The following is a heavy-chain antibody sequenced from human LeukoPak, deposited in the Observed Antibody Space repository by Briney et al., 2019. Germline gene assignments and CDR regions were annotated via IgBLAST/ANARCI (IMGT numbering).Heavy chain of an antibody. Sequence: SVNVSCKASGGTFSSYAISWVRQCPGQGLEWMGGIIPIFGTANYAQKFQCRVTITADESTSTAYMELSSLRSEDTAVYYCAREDEKATICYWGQGTLVTVSS. CDR1: GGTFSSYA. D-gene: IGHD5-24*01. J-gene: IGHJ4*02. CDR3: AREDEKATICY. CDR2: IIPIFGTA. V-gene: IGHV1-69*13.